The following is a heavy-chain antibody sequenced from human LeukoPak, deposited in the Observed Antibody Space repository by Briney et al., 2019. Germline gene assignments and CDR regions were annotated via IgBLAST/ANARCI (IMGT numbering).Heavy chain of an antibody. CDR1: GGSISSYY. Sequence: PPETLSLTCTVSGGSISSYYWSWIRQPPGKGLEWIGYMCYCGSINYNTSLKSRVTISVDTSKNQFSLKLNSVTAADTAVYYCTRLAAAAGTTSYYSYGMDVWGQGTTVT. J-gene: IGHJ6*02. D-gene: IGHD6-13*01. V-gene: IGHV4-59*01. CDR2: MCYCGSI. CDR3: TRLAAAAGTTSYYSYGMDV.